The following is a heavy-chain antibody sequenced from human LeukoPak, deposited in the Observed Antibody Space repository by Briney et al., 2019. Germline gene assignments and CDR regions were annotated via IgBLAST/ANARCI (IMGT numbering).Heavy chain of an antibody. Sequence: PGRSLRLSCAASGFTFSSYGMHWVRQAPGKGLEWVAVISYDGSNKYYADSVKGRFTISRDNSKNTLYLQMNSLRAEDTAVYYCAREGSSAYDYWGQGTLVTVSS. CDR1: GFTFSSYG. J-gene: IGHJ4*02. CDR3: AREGSSAYDY. CDR2: ISYDGSNK. V-gene: IGHV3-30*03.